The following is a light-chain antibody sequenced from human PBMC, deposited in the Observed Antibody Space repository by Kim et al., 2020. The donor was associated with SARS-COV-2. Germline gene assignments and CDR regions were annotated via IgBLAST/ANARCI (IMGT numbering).Light chain of an antibody. Sequence: VGDRFTVTSLAGQYIAGGVAWYQQKPGKAPKILISAASTLQSGVPSRLSGSGSGTDFTLTISSLQPEDFATYYCRQAYSFPTHFGGGTKVDIK. CDR3: RQAYSFPTH. CDR2: AAS. V-gene: IGKV1-12*01. J-gene: IGKJ4*01. CDR1: QYIAGG.